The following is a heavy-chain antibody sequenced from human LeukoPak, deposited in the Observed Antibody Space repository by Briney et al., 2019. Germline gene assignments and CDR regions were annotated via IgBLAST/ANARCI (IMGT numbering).Heavy chain of an antibody. CDR3: ARRIAAAAAWYYGMDV. D-gene: IGHD6-13*01. CDR1: GYTFTDYY. CDR2: INPSGGST. V-gene: IGHV1-46*01. J-gene: IGHJ6*02. Sequence: ASVKVSCKASGYTFTDYYMHWVRQAPGQGLEWMGIINPSGGSTSYAQKFQGRVTMTRDTSTSTVYMELSSLRSEDTAVYYCARRIAAAAAWYYGMDVWGQGTTVTVSS.